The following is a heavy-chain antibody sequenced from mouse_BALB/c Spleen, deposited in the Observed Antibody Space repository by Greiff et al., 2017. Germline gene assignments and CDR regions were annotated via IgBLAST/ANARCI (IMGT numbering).Heavy chain of an antibody. J-gene: IGHJ4*01. V-gene: IGHV1S81*02. Sequence: QVQLQQPGAELVKPGASVKLSCKASGYTFTSYWMHWVKQRPGQGLEWIGEINPSNGRTNYNEKFKSKATLTVDKSSSTAYMQLSSLTSEDSAVYYCARNYYGNSYAMDYWGQGTSVTVSS. CDR1: GYTFTSYW. CDR2: INPSNGRT. D-gene: IGHD2-1*01. CDR3: ARNYYGNSYAMDY.